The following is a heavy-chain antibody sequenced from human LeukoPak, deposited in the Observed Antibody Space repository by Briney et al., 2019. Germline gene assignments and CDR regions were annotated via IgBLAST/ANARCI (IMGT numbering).Heavy chain of an antibody. CDR2: ISGSGGST. J-gene: IGHJ3*02. D-gene: IGHD6-13*01. Sequence: PGGSLRLSCAASGFTFSSYAMSWVRQAPGKGLEWVSAISGSGGSTYYADSVKGRFTISRDNSENTLYLQMNSLRAEDTAVYYCAKTSVDSSSWYEDAFDIWGQGTMVTVSS. CDR3: AKTSVDSSSWYEDAFDI. V-gene: IGHV3-23*01. CDR1: GFTFSSYA.